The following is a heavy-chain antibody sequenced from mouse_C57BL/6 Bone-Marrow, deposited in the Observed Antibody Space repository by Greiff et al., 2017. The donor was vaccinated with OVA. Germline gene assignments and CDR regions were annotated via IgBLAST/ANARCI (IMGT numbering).Heavy chain of an antibody. V-gene: IGHV1-74*01. D-gene: IGHD1-1*01. CDR2: IHPSDSDT. Sequence: VQLQQPGAELVKPGASVKVSCKASGYTFTSYWMHWVKQRPGQGLEWIGRIHPSDSDTNYNQKFKGKATLTVGKSSSTAYMQLSSLTSEDSAVYYCAMVYYGSSYGWFAYWGQGTLVTVSA. CDR1: GYTFTSYW. CDR3: AMVYYGSSYGWFAY. J-gene: IGHJ3*01.